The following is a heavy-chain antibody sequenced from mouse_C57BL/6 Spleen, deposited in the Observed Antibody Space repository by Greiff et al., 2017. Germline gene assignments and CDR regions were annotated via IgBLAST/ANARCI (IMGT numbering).Heavy chain of an antibody. D-gene: IGHD2-3*01. J-gene: IGHJ2*01. Sequence: EVKLMESGEGLVKPGGSLKLSCAASGFTFSSYAMSWVRQTPEKRLEWVAYISSGGDYIYYADTVQGRFTISRDNARNTLYLQMSSLKSEDTAMYYCTRDDGYYPYFDYWGQGTTLTVSS. CDR2: ISSGGDYI. CDR1: GFTFSSYA. V-gene: IGHV5-9-1*02. CDR3: TRDDGYYPYFDY.